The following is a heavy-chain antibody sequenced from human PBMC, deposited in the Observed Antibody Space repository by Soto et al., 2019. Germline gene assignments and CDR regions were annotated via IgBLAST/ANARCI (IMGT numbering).Heavy chain of an antibody. D-gene: IGHD6-19*01. CDR3: ARGRGGSGWYFYYYGMDV. Sequence: SETLSLTCAVYGGSFSGYYWSWIRQPPGKGLEWIGEINHSGSTNYNPSLKSRVTISVDTSKNQFSLKLSSVTAADTAVYYCARGRGGSGWYFYYYGMDVWVQGTTVTVSS. CDR1: GGSFSGYY. J-gene: IGHJ6*02. V-gene: IGHV4-34*01. CDR2: INHSGST.